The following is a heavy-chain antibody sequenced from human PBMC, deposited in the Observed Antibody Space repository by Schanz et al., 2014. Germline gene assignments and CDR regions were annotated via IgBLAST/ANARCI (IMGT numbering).Heavy chain of an antibody. CDR3: ARKVVATIGGYYDN. CDR2: VSSRSDEI. V-gene: IGHV3-23*05. J-gene: IGHJ4*02. D-gene: IGHD5-12*01. Sequence: EVQLLESGGGLVQPGGSLRLSCLASGFAFSSYGMNWLRQAPGKGLEWVAAVSSRSDEIKYADSVRGRFTISRDNSRSTMYLQMNSLRAEDTAVYYCARKVVATIGGYYDNWGQGTLVIVSS. CDR1: GFAFSSYG.